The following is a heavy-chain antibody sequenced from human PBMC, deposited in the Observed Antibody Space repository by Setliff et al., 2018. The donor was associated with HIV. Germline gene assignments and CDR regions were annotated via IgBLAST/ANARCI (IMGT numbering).Heavy chain of an antibody. J-gene: IGHJ6*03. CDR3: ARGCSGGSCSPTYYYFFMDV. D-gene: IGHD2-15*01. Sequence: PGGSLRLSCEVFGFGFSVYGFHWVRQAPGKGLEWGVVIWYDGGKKEYGDSVKGRFTLSRDNSKDTLDLQMYSLGPEDTAVYYCARGCSGGSCSPTYYYFFMDVWGKGTTVTVSS. V-gene: IGHV3-33*01. CDR1: GFGFSVYG. CDR2: IWYDGGKK.